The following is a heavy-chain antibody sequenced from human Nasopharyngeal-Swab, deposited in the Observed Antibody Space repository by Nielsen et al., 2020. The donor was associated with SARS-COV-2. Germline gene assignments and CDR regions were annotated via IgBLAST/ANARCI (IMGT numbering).Heavy chain of an antibody. V-gene: IGHV5-51*01. CDR1: GYSFTSYW. Sequence: GGSLRLSCKGSGYSFTSYWIGWVRQMPGKGLEWMGIIYPGDSDTTYSPSFQAQVTISADKSISTAYLQWSSLKASDTAMYYCARGVGWNRPGAVYWGQGTLVTVSS. CDR2: IYPGDSDT. D-gene: IGHD1-1*01. J-gene: IGHJ4*02. CDR3: ARGVGWNRPGAVY.